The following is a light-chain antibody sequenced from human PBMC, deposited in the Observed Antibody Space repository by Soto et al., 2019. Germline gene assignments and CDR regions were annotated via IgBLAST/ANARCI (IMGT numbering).Light chain of an antibody. CDR3: QQYGSSPPWT. Sequence: EIVLTQSPGTLSLSPGGRATLSCRASQSVSSTYLGWYQQKPGQAPRLLIYGASSRATGIPDRFSGSGSGTDFTLTISRLEPEDSAVYYCQQYGSSPPWTFGQGTKVDIK. V-gene: IGKV3-20*01. CDR1: QSVSSTY. CDR2: GAS. J-gene: IGKJ1*01.